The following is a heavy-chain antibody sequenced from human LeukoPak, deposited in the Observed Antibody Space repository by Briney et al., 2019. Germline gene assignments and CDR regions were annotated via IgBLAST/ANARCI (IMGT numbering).Heavy chain of an antibody. D-gene: IGHD4-23*01. CDR2: ISAYNGKT. V-gene: IGHV1-18*01. CDR3: ARFSDYGCNSGVDY. CDR1: GYTFTSYG. Sequence: ASVKVSCKASGYTFTSYGFSWVRQAPGQGLDWMAWISAYNGKTNYAQNFQGRVTMTTDTSTSTAYMELRSLRSDDTAVYYCARFSDYGCNSGVDYWGQGTLVTVSS. J-gene: IGHJ4*02.